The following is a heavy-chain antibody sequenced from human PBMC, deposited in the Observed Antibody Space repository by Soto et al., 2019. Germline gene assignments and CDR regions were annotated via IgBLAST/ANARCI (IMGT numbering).Heavy chain of an antibody. CDR2: MNHNSGNT. Sequence: QVQLVQSGAEVKKPGASVKVSCKASGYTFTSDDINWVRQATGQGLEWMGWMNHNSGNTGYAQKCQGRETMTRNTSISTAYMELRSLRSEDPAVYYCGRGLVGATTRWGQGTLVTVSS. V-gene: IGHV1-8*01. CDR1: GYTFTSDD. D-gene: IGHD1-26*01. J-gene: IGHJ4*02. CDR3: GRGLVGATTR.